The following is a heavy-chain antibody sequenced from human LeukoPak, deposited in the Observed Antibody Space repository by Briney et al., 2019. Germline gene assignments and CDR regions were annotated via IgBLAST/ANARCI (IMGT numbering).Heavy chain of an antibody. D-gene: IGHD2-8*01. V-gene: IGHV3-20*04. J-gene: IGHJ4*02. CDR1: GFTFSSYW. CDR3: ATDKPGYCTNGVCYVFDY. Sequence: GGSLRLSCAASGFTFSSYWMSWVRQAPGKGLEWVTGVSWNGGSTGYADSVKGRFTISRDNAKNSLYLQMNSLRAEDTALYYCATDKPGYCTNGVCYVFDYWGQGTLVTVSS. CDR2: VSWNGGST.